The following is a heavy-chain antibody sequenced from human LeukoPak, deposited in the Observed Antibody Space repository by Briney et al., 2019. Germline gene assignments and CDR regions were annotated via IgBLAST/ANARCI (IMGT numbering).Heavy chain of an antibody. Sequence: PSETLSLTCTVSGDSISSYYWSWLRQPPGKGLEWIGFIYYSGSTNYNPSLKSRVTISVDTSKKQFSLKLTSVTAADTAVYYCAKYGSGLGFDYWGQGTLVTVSS. CDR3: AKYGSGLGFDY. CDR2: IYYSGST. V-gene: IGHV4-59*01. D-gene: IGHD3-10*01. CDR1: GDSISSYY. J-gene: IGHJ4*02.